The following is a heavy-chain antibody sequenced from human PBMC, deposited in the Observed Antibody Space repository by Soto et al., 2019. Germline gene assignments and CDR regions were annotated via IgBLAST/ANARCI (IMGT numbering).Heavy chain of an antibody. D-gene: IGHD6-19*01. Sequence: SETLSLTCAVSGGSISSSNWWSWVRQPPGKGLEWIGEIYHSGSTNYNPSLKSRVTISVDKSKNQFSLKLSSVTAADTAVYYCARDLRWLGSYYFDYWGQGTLVTVLL. CDR1: GGSISSSNW. V-gene: IGHV4-4*02. CDR3: ARDLRWLGSYYFDY. CDR2: IYHSGST. J-gene: IGHJ4*02.